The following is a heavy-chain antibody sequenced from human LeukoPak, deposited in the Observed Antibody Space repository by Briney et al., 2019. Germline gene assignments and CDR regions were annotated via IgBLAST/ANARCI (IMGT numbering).Heavy chain of an antibody. Sequence: GGSLRPSCAASGFTFRGFLMSWVRQTPGKGLEWVANIKQDGSEKYYADSVKGRFTISRDNAKNSLYLQMNSLRVEDTAFYYCAKDNRRHYTSGPNPDSLHWGQGALVTVSS. CDR2: IKQDGSEK. V-gene: IGHV3-7*03. CDR3: AKDNRRHYTSGPNPDSLH. CDR1: GFTFRGFL. J-gene: IGHJ4*02. D-gene: IGHD6-19*01.